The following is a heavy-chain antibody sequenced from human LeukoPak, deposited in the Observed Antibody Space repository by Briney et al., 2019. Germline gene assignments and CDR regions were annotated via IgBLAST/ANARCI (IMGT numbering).Heavy chain of an antibody. CDR2: ISGSGGST. CDR3: AKSVLAYCGGDCYSGFDP. J-gene: IGHJ5*02. D-gene: IGHD2-21*02. CDR1: GFTFSSYA. Sequence: PGGSLRLSCAASGFTFSSYAMSWFRQAPGKGLEWLSAISGSGGSTYYADSVKGRFTISRDNSKNTLYLQMNSLRAEDTAVYYCAKSVLAYCGGDCYSGFDPWGQGTLVTVSS. V-gene: IGHV3-23*01.